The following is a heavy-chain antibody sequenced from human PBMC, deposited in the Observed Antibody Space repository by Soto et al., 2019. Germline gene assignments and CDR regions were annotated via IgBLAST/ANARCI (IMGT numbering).Heavy chain of an antibody. J-gene: IGHJ4*01. Sequence: GGSLRLSCAASGFTFSNAWMSWVRQAPGKGLEWVGRIKSKADGGTTDYAAPVKVRFAISRDDSKNTLYLHMNSLKTEDAAVYFCTTETPRGSYYYAFDNWGQGTMVTVSS. D-gene: IGHD1-26*01. CDR1: GFTFSNAW. CDR2: IKSKADGGTT. CDR3: TTETPRGSYYYAFDN. V-gene: IGHV3-15*01.